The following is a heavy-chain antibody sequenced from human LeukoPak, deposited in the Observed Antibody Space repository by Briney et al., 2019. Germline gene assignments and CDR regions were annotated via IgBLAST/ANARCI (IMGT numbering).Heavy chain of an antibody. CDR2: ISAYDGNT. Sequence: ASVKVSCKASGYTFTSYGISWVRQAPGQGLEWMGWISAYDGNTNYTQKLQGRVTMTTDTSTSTAYMELRSLRSDDTAVYYCAREFRTYFDFWSAYYIFDYWGQGTLVTVSS. CDR3: AREFRTYFDFWSAYYIFDY. D-gene: IGHD3-3*01. CDR1: GYTFTSYG. V-gene: IGHV1-18*01. J-gene: IGHJ4*02.